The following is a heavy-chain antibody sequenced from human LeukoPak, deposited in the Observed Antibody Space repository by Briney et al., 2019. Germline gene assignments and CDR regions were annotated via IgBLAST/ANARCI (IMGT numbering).Heavy chain of an antibody. CDR1: GGTFSNYT. Sequence: GASVKVSCKVSGGTFSNYTITWVRQAPGQGLEWMGRIIPGLGMINYAQKFQGRVTVTADKSTSTAYMELSSLRADDTAVYYCARALSDTSGYELAYWGQGTLVTVSS. D-gene: IGHD3-22*01. J-gene: IGHJ4*02. CDR2: IIPGLGMI. V-gene: IGHV1-69*02. CDR3: ARALSDTSGYELAY.